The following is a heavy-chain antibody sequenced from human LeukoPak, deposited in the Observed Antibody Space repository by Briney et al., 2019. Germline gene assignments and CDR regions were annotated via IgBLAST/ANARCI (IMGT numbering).Heavy chain of an antibody. J-gene: IGHJ4*02. CDR3: AKDNPLDY. CDR2: IRYDGNNL. V-gene: IGHV3-30*02. CDR1: GFTFSNYW. D-gene: IGHD1-14*01. Sequence: GGSLRLSCAASGFTFSNYWMSWVRQAPGKGLEWVAFIRYDGNNLLYADSVKGRFTISRDNSKNTLYLHIKSLRAEDTAVYYCAKDNPLDYWGQGTLVIISS.